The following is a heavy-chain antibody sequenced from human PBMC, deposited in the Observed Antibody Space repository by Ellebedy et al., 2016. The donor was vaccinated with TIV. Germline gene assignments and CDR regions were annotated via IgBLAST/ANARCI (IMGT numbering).Heavy chain of an antibody. CDR2: IYYSGST. V-gene: IGHV4-39*01. D-gene: IGHD2-15*01. CDR3: ARASGGSCFDY. CDR1: GGSISSSSYY. J-gene: IGHJ4*02. Sequence: SETLSLTCTVSGGSISSSSYYWGWIRQPPGKGLEWIASIYYSGSTYYNPSLKSRVTISVDTSKNQFSLKLSSVAAADTAVYYCARASGGSCFDYWGQGTLVTVSS.